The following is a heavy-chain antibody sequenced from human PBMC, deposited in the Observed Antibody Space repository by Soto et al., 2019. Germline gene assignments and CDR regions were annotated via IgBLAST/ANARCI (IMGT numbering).Heavy chain of an antibody. V-gene: IGHV1-69*02. J-gene: IGHJ4*02. D-gene: IGHD2-2*02. CDR1: GGTFSSYT. Sequence: QVQLVQSGAEVKKPGSSVKVSCKASGGTFSSYTISWVRQAPGQGLEWMGRIIPILGIANYAQKFQGRVTITADKSTSTAYMELSSLRSEYTPVYYWAMEYCSSNSCYRDYWGQGTLVTVSS. CDR3: AMEYCSSNSCYRDY. CDR2: IIPILGIA.